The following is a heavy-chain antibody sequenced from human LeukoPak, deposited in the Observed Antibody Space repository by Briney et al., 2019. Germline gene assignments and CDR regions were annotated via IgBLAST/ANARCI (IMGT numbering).Heavy chain of an antibody. D-gene: IGHD3-22*01. V-gene: IGHV4-31*03. CDR1: GGSISSGGYC. Sequence: KPSQTLSLTCTVSGGSISSGGYCWSWIRQHPGKGLEWIGYIYYSGSTYYNPSLKSRVTISVDTSKNQFSLKLSSVTAADTAVYYCARVYYDSSGYSALLFDYWGQGTLVTVSS. CDR3: ARVYYDSSGYSALLFDY. J-gene: IGHJ4*02. CDR2: IYYSGST.